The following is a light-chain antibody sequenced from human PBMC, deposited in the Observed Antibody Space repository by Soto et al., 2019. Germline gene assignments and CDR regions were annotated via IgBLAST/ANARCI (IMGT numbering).Light chain of an antibody. J-gene: IGLJ2*01. V-gene: IGLV2-8*01. Sequence: QSVLTQSPSASGSPGQSVTISCTGTSSDVGGYNFVSWYQQHPGKAPKLMIYEVSKRPSGVPDRFSGSKSGNTAFLTVSGLQAEDEADYYCSSYAGSNNLLFGGGTKLTVL. CDR2: EVS. CDR3: SSYAGSNNLL. CDR1: SSDVGGYNF.